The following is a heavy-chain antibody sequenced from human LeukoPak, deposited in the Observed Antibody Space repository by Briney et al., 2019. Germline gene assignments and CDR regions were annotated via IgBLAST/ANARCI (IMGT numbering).Heavy chain of an antibody. CDR2: IYSGGST. D-gene: IGHD5-18*01. J-gene: IGHJ4*02. CDR3: ARGRYSYGWCDY. CDR1: GFAVSSNY. Sequence: GGSLRLSCAASGFAVSSNYMSWVRQAPGKGLEWVSVIYSGGSTYYADSAKGRFTISRDNSKNTLYLQMNSLRAEDTAVYYCARGRYSYGWCDYWGQGTLVTVSS. V-gene: IGHV3-53*01.